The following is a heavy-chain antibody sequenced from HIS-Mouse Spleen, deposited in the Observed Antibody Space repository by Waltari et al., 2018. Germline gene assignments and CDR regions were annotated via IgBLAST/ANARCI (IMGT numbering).Heavy chain of an antibody. V-gene: IGHV3-23*01. Sequence: EFQLLESGGGLVQPGGSLRLSCAASVFTFSSYAIRWVRQAPGKGLEWVSAISGSGGSTYYADSVKGRFTISRDNSKNTLYLQMNSLRAEDTAVYYCAKELSQHSIAVAAIGFDYWGQGTLVTVSS. CDR1: VFTFSSYA. CDR3: AKELSQHSIAVAAIGFDY. D-gene: IGHD6-19*01. CDR2: ISGSGGST. J-gene: IGHJ4*02.